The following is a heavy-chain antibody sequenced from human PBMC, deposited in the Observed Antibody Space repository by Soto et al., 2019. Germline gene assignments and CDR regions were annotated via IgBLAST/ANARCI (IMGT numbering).Heavy chain of an antibody. D-gene: IGHD3-16*01. CDR2: IIPIFGTA. CDR3: ARDGAPRLYYYYYGMDV. V-gene: IGHV1-69*13. J-gene: IGHJ6*02. CDR1: GGTFSSYA. Sequence: SVKVSCKASGGTFSSYAISWVRQAPGQGLEWMGGIIPIFGTANYAQKFQGRVTITADESTSTAYMELSSLRSEDTAVYYCARDGAPRLYYYYYGMDVWGQGTTVTV.